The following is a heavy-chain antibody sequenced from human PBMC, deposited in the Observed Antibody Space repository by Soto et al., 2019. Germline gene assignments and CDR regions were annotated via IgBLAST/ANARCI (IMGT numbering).Heavy chain of an antibody. CDR1: GYTFTNYA. V-gene: IGHV1-18*01. D-gene: IGHD3-10*01. CDR3: ARTGFYGSGSRPYYFDS. CDR2: ISAYNGNT. Sequence: QVQLVQSGAEVKKPGASVKVSCKASGYTFTNYAIAWVRQAPGQGLEWMGWISAYNGNTNYAQKLQGRVTMTTDTSTSKVYMELRSLRSDDTAVYYCARTGFYGSGSRPYYFDSWGQGTLVTVSS. J-gene: IGHJ4*02.